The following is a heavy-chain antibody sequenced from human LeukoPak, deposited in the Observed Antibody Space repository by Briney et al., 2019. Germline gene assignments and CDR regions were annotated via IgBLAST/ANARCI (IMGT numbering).Heavy chain of an antibody. CDR1: GGSFSGYY. J-gene: IGHJ4*02. D-gene: IGHD3-10*01. Sequence: SETLSLTCAVYGGSFSGYYWSWIRQPPGKGLEWIGEINHSGSTNYNPSLKSRVTISVDTSKNQFSLKLSSVTAADTAVYYCARDRGLPSYYFDYWGQGTLVTVSS. V-gene: IGHV4-34*01. CDR3: ARDRGLPSYYFDY. CDR2: INHSGST.